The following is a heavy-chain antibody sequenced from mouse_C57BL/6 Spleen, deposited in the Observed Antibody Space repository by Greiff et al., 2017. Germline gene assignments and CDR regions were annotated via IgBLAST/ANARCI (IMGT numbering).Heavy chain of an antibody. CDR1: GFTFSDYY. J-gene: IGHJ3*01. CDR2: ISNGGGST. CDR3: ARGGDSSGPWFAY. V-gene: IGHV5-12*01. D-gene: IGHD3-2*02. Sequence: DVMLVESGGGLVQPGGSLKLSCAASGFTFSDYYMYWVRQTPEKRLEWVAYISNGGGSTYYPDTVKGRFTFSRDNAKNTLYLQMSRLKSEDTAMYYCARGGDSSGPWFAYWGQGTLVTVSA.